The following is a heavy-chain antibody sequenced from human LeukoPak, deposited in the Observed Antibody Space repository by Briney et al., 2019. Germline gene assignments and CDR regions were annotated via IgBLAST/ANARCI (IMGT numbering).Heavy chain of an antibody. J-gene: IGHJ4*02. D-gene: IGHD2-2*01. CDR1: GFTFSSYW. CDR2: INSDGSST. CDR3: ARDRGGSKRAYDY. Sequence: PGGSLRLSCAASGFTFSSYWMHWVRQAPGKGLVWVSRINSDGSSTSYADSVKGRFTISRDNAKNTLYLQMNSLRVEDTAVYYCARDRGGSKRAYDYWGQGTLVTVSS. V-gene: IGHV3-74*01.